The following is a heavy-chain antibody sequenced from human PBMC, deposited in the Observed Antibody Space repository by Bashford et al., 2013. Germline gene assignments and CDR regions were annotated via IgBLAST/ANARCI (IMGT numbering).Heavy chain of an antibody. CDR2: IYYSGST. CDR1: GGSISSGGYY. J-gene: IGHJ4*02. CDR3: ARERDYGDPHYFDV. Sequence: SETLSLTCTVSGGSISSGGYYWSWIRQHPGKGLEWIGYIYYSGSTYYNPSLKSRVTISVDTSKNQFSLRLSSATAADTAVYYCARERDYGDPHYFDVLGPGISGHRLL. D-gene: IGHD4-17*01. V-gene: IGHV4-31*03.